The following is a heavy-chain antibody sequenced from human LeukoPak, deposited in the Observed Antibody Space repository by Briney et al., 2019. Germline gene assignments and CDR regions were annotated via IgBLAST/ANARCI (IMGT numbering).Heavy chain of an antibody. D-gene: IGHD5-18*01. J-gene: IGHJ4*02. Sequence: GRSLRLSCAASGFTFSSYGMHWVRQAPGKGLEWVAVISYDGSNKYYADSVKGRFTISRDNSKNTLYLQMNSLRAEDTAVYYCAKERHWGYSYGYFDYWGQGTLVTLSS. CDR3: AKERHWGYSYGYFDY. V-gene: IGHV3-30*18. CDR2: ISYDGSNK. CDR1: GFTFSSYG.